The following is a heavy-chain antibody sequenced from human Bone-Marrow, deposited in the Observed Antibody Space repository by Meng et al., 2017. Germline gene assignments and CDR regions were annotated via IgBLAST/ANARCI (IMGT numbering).Heavy chain of an antibody. CDR3: ARGYCSGGSCRNYFYYGMDV. CDR1: GYTFTSYD. CDR2: IIPIFGTT. V-gene: IGHV1-69*06. J-gene: IGHJ6*02. Sequence: SVKVSCKASGYTFTSYDINWVRQAPGQGLEWMGGIIPIFGTTNFAQKFQGRVTITADKSTSTAYMELSSLRSEDTAMYYCARGYCSGGSCRNYFYYGMDVWGQVTTVTVSS. D-gene: IGHD2-15*01.